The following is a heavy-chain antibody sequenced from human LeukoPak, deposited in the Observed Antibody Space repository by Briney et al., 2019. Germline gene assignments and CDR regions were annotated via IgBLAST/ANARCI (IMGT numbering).Heavy chain of an antibody. D-gene: IGHD6-13*01. V-gene: IGHV1-2*02. Sequence: SVKVSCKASGYTFTRYYMHWVRQAPGQGLEWMGWINANSGGTNYAQKFQGRVTMTRDTSISTAYMELSRLRSDDTAVYYCARGSGYSSSWLTYWGQGTLVTVSS. CDR3: ARGSGYSSSWLTY. CDR1: GYTFTRYY. CDR2: INANSGGT. J-gene: IGHJ4*02.